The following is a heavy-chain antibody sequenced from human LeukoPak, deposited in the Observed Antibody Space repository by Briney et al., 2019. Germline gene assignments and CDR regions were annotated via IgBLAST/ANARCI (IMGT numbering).Heavy chain of an antibody. V-gene: IGHV3-21*01. J-gene: IGHJ4*02. CDR2: INNVASHI. CDR3: TRGSWFGELLPFDY. CDR1: GFSISSSA. D-gene: IGHD3-10*01. Sequence: PGGSLRLSCAASGFSISSSAMNWVRQAPGKGLEWVSSINNVASHIYYAGSVRGRFTISRDNAKNSVYLQMNSLRAEDTAVYYCTRGSWFGELLPFDYWGQGTLVTVSS.